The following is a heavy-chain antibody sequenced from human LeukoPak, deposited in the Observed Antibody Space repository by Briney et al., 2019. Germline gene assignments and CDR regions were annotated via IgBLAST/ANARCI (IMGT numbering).Heavy chain of an antibody. V-gene: IGHV4-30-2*01. J-gene: IGHJ4*02. CDR3: ARFQTYSRLDY. CDR2: IYHSGST. D-gene: IGHD6-13*01. Sequence: PSETLSLTCTVSGGSISSGGYYWSWIRQPPGKGLEWIGYIYHSGSTYYNPSLKSRVTISVDRSKNQFSLKLSSVTAADTAVYYCARFQTYSRLDYWGQGTLVTVSS. CDR1: GGSISSGGYY.